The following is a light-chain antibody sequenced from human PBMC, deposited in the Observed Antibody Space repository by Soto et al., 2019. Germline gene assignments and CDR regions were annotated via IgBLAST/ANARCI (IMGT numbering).Light chain of an antibody. CDR1: SSDVGGYNY. CDR2: DVS. V-gene: IGLV2-14*01. Sequence: SALTQPASVSGSPGQSITISCTGTSSDVGGYNYVSWYQQHPGKAPKLMISDVSKRPSGVSNRFSGSKSGNTASLTISGLQAEDEADYYCSSYTSSTTIVFGGGTKLTVL. J-gene: IGLJ2*01. CDR3: SSYTSSTTIV.